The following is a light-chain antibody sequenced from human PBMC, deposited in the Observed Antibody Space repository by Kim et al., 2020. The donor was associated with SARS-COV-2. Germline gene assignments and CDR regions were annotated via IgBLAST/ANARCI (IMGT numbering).Light chain of an antibody. Sequence: ASVKLPCTLSSAHSSYAIACHQQQPEKGPRYLMKLNSDGSHSEGDGIPDRFSGSSSGAERYLTISSLQSEDEADYYCQTWGTGIVVFGGGTQLTVL. CDR2: LNSDGSH. CDR1: SAHSSYA. CDR3: QTWGTGIVV. J-gene: IGLJ2*01. V-gene: IGLV4-69*01.